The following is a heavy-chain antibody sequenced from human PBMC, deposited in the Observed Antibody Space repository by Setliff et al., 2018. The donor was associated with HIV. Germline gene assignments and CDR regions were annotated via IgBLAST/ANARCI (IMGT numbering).Heavy chain of an antibody. CDR1: GFLFHTYW. CDR3: ARPGNRWSFDY. J-gene: IGHJ4*02. D-gene: IGHD3-3*01. CDR2: IKEDGSEK. Sequence: GASLRLSCAAAGFLFHTYWMSWVRQAPGKGLEWVANIKEDGSEKYYVDSVKCRFTISRDNAENSLYLQMNSLTAEDTAVYYCARPGNRWSFDYWGQGILVTVSS. V-gene: IGHV3-7*05.